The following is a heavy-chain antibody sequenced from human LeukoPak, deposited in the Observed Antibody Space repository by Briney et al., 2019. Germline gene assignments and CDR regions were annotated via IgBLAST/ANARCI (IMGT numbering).Heavy chain of an antibody. CDR3: VRNLAPSYYYYYYMDV. CDR1: GGSISSGGYY. CDR2: IYYSGST. J-gene: IGHJ6*03. Sequence: SETLSLTCTVSGGSISSGGYYWSWIRQPPGKGLEWIGYIYYSGSTYYNPSLRSRVTISEDRSKNQYSLKLTSVTAADTAVYYCVRNLAPSYYYYYYMDVWGKGTTVTVSS. V-gene: IGHV4-30-2*01.